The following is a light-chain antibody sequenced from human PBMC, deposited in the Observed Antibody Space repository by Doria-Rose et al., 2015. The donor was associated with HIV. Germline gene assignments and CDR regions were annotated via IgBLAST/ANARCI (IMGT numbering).Light chain of an antibody. J-gene: IGLJ1*01. V-gene: IGLV1-40*01. Sequence: QSVLTQPPSVSGAPGQRVAISCIGSSSNIGAGFDVNWYQQFPGTAPKLLIHGNTNRPSWVPDRFSGSKSGPSASLAISGLRAEDEADYYCQSYDSRLSVYVFGTGTKVTVL. CDR1: SSNIGAGFD. CDR3: QSYDSRLSVYV. CDR2: GNT.